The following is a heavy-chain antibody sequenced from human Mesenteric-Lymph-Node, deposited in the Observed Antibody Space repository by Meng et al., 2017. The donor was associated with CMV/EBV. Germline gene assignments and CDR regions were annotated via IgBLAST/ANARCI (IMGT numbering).Heavy chain of an antibody. J-gene: IGHJ5*02. CDR3: TRTSCYTSCLGWFDP. V-gene: IGHV3-49*04. D-gene: IGHD2-2*02. CDR2: IRSKAYGGTT. Sequence: GESLKISCTASGFTFGDYAMSWVRQAPGKGLEWVGFIRSKAYGGTTEYAASVKGRFTISRDDSKSIAYLQMNSLKTEDTAVYYCTRTSCYTSCLGWFDPWGQGTLVTVSS. CDR1: GFTFGDYA.